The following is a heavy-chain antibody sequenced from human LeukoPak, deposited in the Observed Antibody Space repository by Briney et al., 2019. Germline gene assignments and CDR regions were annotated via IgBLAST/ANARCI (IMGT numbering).Heavy chain of an antibody. CDR2: IYYSGST. J-gene: IGHJ5*02. V-gene: IGHV4-31*03. Sequence: SETLSLTCTDSGGSISSGGYYWSWIRQHPGKGLEWIGYIYYSGSTYYNPSLKSRVTISVDTSKNQFSLNLSSVTAADTAVYYCASKKDFWSGYYTGIISWGQGTLVTVSS. CDR1: GGSISSGGYY. D-gene: IGHD3-3*01. CDR3: ASKKDFWSGYYTGIIS.